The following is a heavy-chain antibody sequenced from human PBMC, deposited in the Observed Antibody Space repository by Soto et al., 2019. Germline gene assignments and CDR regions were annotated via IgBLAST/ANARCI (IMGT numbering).Heavy chain of an antibody. Sequence: GASVKVSCKXSGGTFSSYAISWVRQAPGQGLEWMGGIIPIFGTANYAQKFQGRVTITADESTSTAYMELSSLRSEDTAVYYCARDRRVVPAATTEYYYYGMDVWGQGTTVTVSS. V-gene: IGHV1-69*13. CDR1: GGTFSSYA. D-gene: IGHD2-2*01. CDR2: IIPIFGTA. CDR3: ARDRRVVPAATTEYYYYGMDV. J-gene: IGHJ6*02.